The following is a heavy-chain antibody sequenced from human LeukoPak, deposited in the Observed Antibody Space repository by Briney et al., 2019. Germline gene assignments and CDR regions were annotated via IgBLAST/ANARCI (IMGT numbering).Heavy chain of an antibody. Sequence: KSGGSLRLSCAASGFTFSNAWMNWVRQAPGKGLEWFGRIKRKTDGGTTDYAAPVKGRFTISRDDSKSTLYMQMNSLKTEDTAVYYCTSYSGSAWGQGTLVTVSS. CDR3: TSYSGSA. V-gene: IGHV3-15*07. J-gene: IGHJ5*01. D-gene: IGHD1-26*01. CDR2: IKRKTDGGTT. CDR1: GFTFSNAW.